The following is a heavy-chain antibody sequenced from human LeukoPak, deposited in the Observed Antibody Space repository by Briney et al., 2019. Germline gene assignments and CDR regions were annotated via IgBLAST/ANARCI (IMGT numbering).Heavy chain of an antibody. CDR1: GFTFSSYA. CDR2: ISGSGGST. D-gene: IGHD2-2*01. Sequence: GGSLRLSCAASGFTFSSYAMSWVRQAPGKGLEWVSAISGSGGSTYYADSVKGRFTISRDNSKNTLYLQMNSLRAEDTAVYYCARDGTDIVVLPAAPRIHYYYYMDVWGKGTTVTVSS. J-gene: IGHJ6*03. V-gene: IGHV3-23*01. CDR3: ARDGTDIVVLPAAPRIHYYYYMDV.